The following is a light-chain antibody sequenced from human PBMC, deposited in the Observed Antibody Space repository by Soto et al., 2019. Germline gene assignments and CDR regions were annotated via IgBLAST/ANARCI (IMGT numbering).Light chain of an antibody. J-gene: IGKJ5*01. Sequence: EIVMTQSPATLSVSPGERATLSCRASQSVSSNLAWYQQKPGQAPRLLIYGASTRATGIPARFSGSGSGTEFTLTISSLQSEDCATYYCQQANSFPITFGQGTRLEIK. CDR1: QSVSSN. CDR3: QQANSFPIT. V-gene: IGKV3-15*01. CDR2: GAS.